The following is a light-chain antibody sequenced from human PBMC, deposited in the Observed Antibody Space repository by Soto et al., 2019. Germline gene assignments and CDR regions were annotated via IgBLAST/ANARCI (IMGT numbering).Light chain of an antibody. Sequence: QSVLTQPASVSGSPGQSITISCTGTSSDVGGYNYVSWYQQHPGKAPKLMSYDVSNRPSGVSSRFAGSKSGNTASLTIAGLQAEDEADYDCSSYTSSNTLHVLFGGGTKLTVL. V-gene: IGLV2-14*01. J-gene: IGLJ2*01. CDR3: SSYTSSNTLHVL. CDR2: DVS. CDR1: SSDVGGYNY.